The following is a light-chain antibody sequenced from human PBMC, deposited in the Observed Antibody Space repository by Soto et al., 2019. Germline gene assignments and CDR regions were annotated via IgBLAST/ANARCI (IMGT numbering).Light chain of an antibody. Sequence: QSALTQPASVSGSPGESITISCTGTSSDVGGYNYVSWYQHHPGKAPKLLLYDVGDRPSGVSYRFSGSKSGNTASLTISGLQDEDESDYFCSSFTSSITNVFGSGTKVTVL. V-gene: IGLV2-14*03. J-gene: IGLJ1*01. CDR3: SSFTSSITNV. CDR1: SSDVGGYNY. CDR2: DVG.